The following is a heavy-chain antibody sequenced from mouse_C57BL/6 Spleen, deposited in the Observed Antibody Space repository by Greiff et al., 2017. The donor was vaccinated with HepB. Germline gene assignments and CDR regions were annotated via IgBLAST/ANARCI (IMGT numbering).Heavy chain of an antibody. V-gene: IGHV1-50*01. J-gene: IGHJ1*03. CDR1: GYTFTSYW. D-gene: IGHD1-1*01. CDR3: ARVGGDYYGSSYEGYFDV. CDR2: IDPSDSYT. Sequence: QVQLQQPGAELVKPGASVKLSCKASGYTFTSYWMQWVKQRPGQGLEWIGEIDPSDSYTNYNQKFEGKATLTVDTSSSTAYMQLSSLTSEDSAVYYCARVGGDYYGSSYEGYFDVWGTGTTVTVSS.